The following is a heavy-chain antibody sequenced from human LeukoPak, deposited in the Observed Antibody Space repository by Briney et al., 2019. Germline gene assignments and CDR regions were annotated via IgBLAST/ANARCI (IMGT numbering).Heavy chain of an antibody. CDR3: AANGGPFDF. D-gene: IGHD4-23*01. CDR2: IKQDGSEK. CDR1: GFTFSAYW. Sequence: GGSLRLSCVASGFTFSAYWRSWVRQAPGKGLEWVANIKQDGSEKYYVDSVKGRFTISRDNAKNSVYLQMNSLRAEDTALYYCAANGGPFDFWGQGILVTVSS. J-gene: IGHJ4*02. V-gene: IGHV3-7*05.